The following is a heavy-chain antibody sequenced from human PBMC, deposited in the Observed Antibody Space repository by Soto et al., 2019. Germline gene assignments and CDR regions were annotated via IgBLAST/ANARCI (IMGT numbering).Heavy chain of an antibody. D-gene: IGHD3-10*01. J-gene: IGHJ6*02. V-gene: IGHV3-30*18. CDR1: GFTFSSYG. CDR3: AKDFEESYSRWYDYYYAMDV. CDR2: ISYDGSNK. Sequence: GGSLRLSCAASGFTFSSYGMHWVRQAPGKGLEWVAVISYDGSNKYYADSVKGRFTISRDNSKNTLYLQMNSLRAEETAVYYCAKDFEESYSRWYDYYYAMDVWGQGTTVTVSS.